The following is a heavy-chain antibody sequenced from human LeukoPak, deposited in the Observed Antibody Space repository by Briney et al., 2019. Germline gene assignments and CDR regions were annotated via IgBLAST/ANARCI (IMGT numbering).Heavy chain of an antibody. CDR3: ARGPDYYDSSGYYFPHY. Sequence: GASVKVSCKASGGTFSSYAISWVRQAPGQGLEWMGGIIPIFGTANYAQKFQGRVTITADKSTSTAYMELSSLRSEDTAVYYCARGPDYYDSSGYYFPHYWAQGTLVTVSS. V-gene: IGHV1-69*06. D-gene: IGHD3-22*01. J-gene: IGHJ4*02. CDR2: IIPIFGTA. CDR1: GGTFSSYA.